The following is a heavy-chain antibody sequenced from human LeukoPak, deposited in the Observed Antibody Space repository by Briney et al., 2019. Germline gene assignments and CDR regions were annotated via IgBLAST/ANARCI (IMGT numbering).Heavy chain of an antibody. V-gene: IGHV4-59*11. Sequence: SETLSLTCTVSGGSITSHNWNWIRQPPGKGLEWIGDIYNSGSPNYNPSLKSRVTISVDTSKDQFSLKLSSVTAADTAVYYCARVDSSGYYTFFDYWGQGTLVTVSS. CDR2: IYNSGSP. CDR1: GGSITSHN. D-gene: IGHD3-22*01. CDR3: ARVDSSGYYTFFDY. J-gene: IGHJ4*02.